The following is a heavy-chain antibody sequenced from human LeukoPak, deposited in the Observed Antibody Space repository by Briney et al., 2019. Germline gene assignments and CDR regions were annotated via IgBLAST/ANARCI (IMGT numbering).Heavy chain of an antibody. V-gene: IGHV3-23*01. Sequence: AGSLRLSCAASGFTFSSYVMSWVRQAPGKGLEWVSAISGSGGITYYADSAKGRLIISRDNSKNTLYLQMNSLRAEDTAVYFCAKDLLGSSGYSDYFRHWGQGTLVTVSS. CDR1: GFTFSSYV. CDR2: ISGSGGIT. J-gene: IGHJ1*01. CDR3: AKDLLGSSGYSDYFRH. D-gene: IGHD3-22*01.